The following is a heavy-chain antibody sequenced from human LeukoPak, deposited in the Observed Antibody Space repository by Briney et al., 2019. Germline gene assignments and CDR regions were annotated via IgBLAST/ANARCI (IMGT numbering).Heavy chain of an antibody. CDR1: GFTFTSYE. V-gene: IGHV3-48*03. CDR2: ISSSGSTI. J-gene: IGHJ4*02. D-gene: IGHD3-22*01. CDR3: ARVIRDDSSGYYSYFDY. Sequence: GGSLRLSCAASGFTFTSYEMSWVRQAPGKGLEWVSYISSSGSTIYYADSVKGRFTIPRDNAKNSLYLQMNSLRAEDTSVYYCARVIRDDSSGYYSYFDYWGQGTLVTVSS.